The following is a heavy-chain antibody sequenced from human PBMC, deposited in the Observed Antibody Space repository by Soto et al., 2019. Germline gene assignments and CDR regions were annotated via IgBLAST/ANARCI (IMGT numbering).Heavy chain of an antibody. V-gene: IGHV3-53*01. Sequence: EVQLVESGGGLIQPGGSLRLSCAASGFTVSNNYMRWVRQAPGKGLEWVSLIYSGGSTHYADSVKGRFTISRDNSKNTLYLQMNSLRVADTAVYYCARDPQGIAASGGGGWGQGTLVTVSS. D-gene: IGHD6-13*01. CDR1: GFTVSNNY. CDR3: ARDPQGIAASGGGG. J-gene: IGHJ4*02. CDR2: IYSGGST.